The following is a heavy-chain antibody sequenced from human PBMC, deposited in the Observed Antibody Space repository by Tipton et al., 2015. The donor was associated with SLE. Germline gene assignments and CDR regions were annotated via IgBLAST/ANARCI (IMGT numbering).Heavy chain of an antibody. V-gene: IGHV4-34*01. J-gene: IGHJ5*02. D-gene: IGHD5-12*01. CDR2: INHSGST. Sequence: TLSLTCAVYGGSFSGYYCSWIRQPPGKGLEWIGEINHSGSTNYNPSLKSRVTISVDTSKNQFSLKLSSVTAADTAVYYCSRGGAGYPAAFDPWGRGTLVTVSS. CDR3: SRGGAGYPAAFDP. CDR1: GGSFSGYY.